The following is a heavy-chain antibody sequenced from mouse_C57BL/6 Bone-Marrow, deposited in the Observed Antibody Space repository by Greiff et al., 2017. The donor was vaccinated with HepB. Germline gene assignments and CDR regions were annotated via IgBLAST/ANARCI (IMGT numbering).Heavy chain of an antibody. CDR2: ISYDGSN. CDR3: ARDHYAMDY. Sequence: EVQLQESGPGLVKPSQSLSLTCSVTGYSITSGYYWNWIRQFPGNKLEWMGYISYDGSNNYNPSLKNRIPITRDTSKNQFFLKLNSVTTEDTATYYCARDHYAMDYWGQGTSVTVSS. CDR1: GYSITSGYY. J-gene: IGHJ4*01. V-gene: IGHV3-6*01.